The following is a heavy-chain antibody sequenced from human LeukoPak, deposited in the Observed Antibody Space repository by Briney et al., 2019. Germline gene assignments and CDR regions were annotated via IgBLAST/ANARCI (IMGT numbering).Heavy chain of an antibody. V-gene: IGHV3-21*01. J-gene: IGHJ6*04. D-gene: IGHD2-15*01. Sequence: GGSLRLSCAASGFTFSSYSMNWVRQAPGKGLEWVSSISSSSSYIYYADSVKGRFTISRDNAKNSLYLQMNSLRAEDTAVYYCARVWEYCSGGSCYEIYYGMDVWGKGTTVTVSS. CDR1: GFTFSSYS. CDR2: ISSSSSYI. CDR3: ARVWEYCSGGSCYEIYYGMDV.